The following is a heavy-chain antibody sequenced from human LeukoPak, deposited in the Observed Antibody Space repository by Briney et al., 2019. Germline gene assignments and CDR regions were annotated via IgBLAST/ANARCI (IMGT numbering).Heavy chain of an antibody. CDR2: MNPNSGNA. J-gene: IGHJ4*02. CDR3: ARGPDWGPLED. CDR1: GYTFTSYD. V-gene: IGHV1-8*01. D-gene: IGHD7-27*01. Sequence: ASVKDSCKASGYTFTSYDINRVRQATGQGLEWMGWMNPNSGNAGYAQKFRGRVTMTRNTSISTAYMELSSLRCEDTAVYYCARGPDWGPLEDWGQGTLVTVCS.